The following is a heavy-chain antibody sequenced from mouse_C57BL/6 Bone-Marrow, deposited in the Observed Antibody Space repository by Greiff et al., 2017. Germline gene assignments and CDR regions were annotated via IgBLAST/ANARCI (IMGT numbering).Heavy chain of an antibody. J-gene: IGHJ3*01. D-gene: IGHD2-12*01. CDR2: INPNNGGT. CDR3: ARSYSSWFAY. V-gene: IGHV1-18*01. CDR1: GYTFTDYN. Sequence: VQLQQSGPELVKPGASVKIPCKASGYTFTDYNMDWVKQSHGTSLEWIGDINPNNGGTIYNQKFKGKATLTVDKSSRTAYMELRSLTSEDTAVYYCARSYSSWFAYWGQGTLVTVSA.